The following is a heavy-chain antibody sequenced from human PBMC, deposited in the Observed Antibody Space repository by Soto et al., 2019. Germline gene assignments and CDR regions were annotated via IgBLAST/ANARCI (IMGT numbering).Heavy chain of an antibody. J-gene: IGHJ4*02. V-gene: IGHV1-69*12. CDR2: IIPIFGTA. CDR3: ASDGYYYDSSGYYYYFDY. CDR1: GGTFSSYA. Sequence: QVQLVQSGAEVKKPGSSVKVSCKASGGTFSSYAISWVRQDPGQGLEWMGGIIPIFGTANYAQKFQGRVTITADESTTTAYMELSSLRSADTAVYYCASDGYYYDSSGYYYYFDYWGQGTLVTVSS. D-gene: IGHD3-22*01.